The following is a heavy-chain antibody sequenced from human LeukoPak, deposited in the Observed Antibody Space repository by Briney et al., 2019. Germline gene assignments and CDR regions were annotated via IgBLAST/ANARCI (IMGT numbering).Heavy chain of an antibody. CDR3: ARFVQGRTTPFIY. V-gene: IGHV3-21*01. Sequence: GGSLRLSCAASGFTFSSYSMNWVRQAPGKGLEWVSSISSSSSYIYYADSVKGRFTISRDNAKNSLYLQVNSLRAEDTAVYYCARFVQGRTTPFIYWGQGTLVTVSS. CDR2: ISSSSSYI. CDR1: GFTFSSYS. D-gene: IGHD1-1*01. J-gene: IGHJ4*02.